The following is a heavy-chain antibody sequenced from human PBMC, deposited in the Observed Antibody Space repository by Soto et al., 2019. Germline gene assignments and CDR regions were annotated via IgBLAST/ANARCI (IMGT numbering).Heavy chain of an antibody. CDR3: ARESQIKGYYYYGMDV. CDR1: GGSISSSSYY. Sequence: PSETLSLTCTVSGGSISSSSYYWGWIRQPPGKGLEWIGSIYYSGSTYYNPSLKSRVTISVDTSKNQFSLKLSSVTAADTAVYYCARESQIKGYYYYGMDVWGQGTTVTVSS. J-gene: IGHJ6*02. CDR2: IYYSGST. V-gene: IGHV4-39*02.